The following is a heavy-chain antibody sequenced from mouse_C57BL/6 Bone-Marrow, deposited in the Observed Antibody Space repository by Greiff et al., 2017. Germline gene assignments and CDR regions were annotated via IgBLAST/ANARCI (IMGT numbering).Heavy chain of an antibody. CDR1: GFTFSDYY. J-gene: IGHJ4*01. V-gene: IGHV5-16*01. Sequence: DVKLAESEGGLVQPGSSMKLSCTASGFTFSDYYMAWVRQVPEKGLEWVANINYDGSSTYYLDSLKSRFIISRDNAKNILYLQMSSLKSEDTATYYCARDGGYYAMDYWGQGTSVTVSS. CDR3: ARDGGYYAMDY. CDR2: INYDGSST.